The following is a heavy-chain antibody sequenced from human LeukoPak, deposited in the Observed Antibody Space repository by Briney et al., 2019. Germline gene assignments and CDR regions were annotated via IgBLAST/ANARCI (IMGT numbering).Heavy chain of an antibody. CDR1: GGSISSSSYY. V-gene: IGHV4-39*01. J-gene: IGHJ3*02. Sequence: PSETLSLTCTVSGGSISSSSYYWGWIRQPPGKGLEWIGSIYYSGSTYYNPSLKSRVTISVDTSKNQFSLKLSSVTAADTAVYYCATLRFLEWLNALDAFDIWGQGTMVTVSS. CDR3: ATLRFLEWLNALDAFDI. CDR2: IYYSGST. D-gene: IGHD3-3*01.